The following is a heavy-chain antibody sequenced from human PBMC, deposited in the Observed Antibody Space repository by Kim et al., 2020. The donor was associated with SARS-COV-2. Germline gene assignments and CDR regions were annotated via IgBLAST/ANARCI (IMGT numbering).Heavy chain of an antibody. V-gene: IGHV4-34*01. CDR3: ARRGGDYGY. CDR1: GGSFSGYY. J-gene: IGHJ4*02. D-gene: IGHD2-21*02. Sequence: SETLSLTCAVYGGSFSGYYWSWIRQPPGKGLEWIGEINHSGSTNYNPSLKSRVTISVDTSKNQFSLKLSSVTAADTAVYYCARRGGDYGYWGQGTLVTVSS. CDR2: INHSGST.